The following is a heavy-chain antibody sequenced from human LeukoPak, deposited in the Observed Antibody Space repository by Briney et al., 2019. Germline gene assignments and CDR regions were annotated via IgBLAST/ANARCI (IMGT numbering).Heavy chain of an antibody. J-gene: IGHJ3*02. D-gene: IGHD5-18*01. Sequence: QPGGSLRLSCAVSGFTFSSYGMHWVRQAPGKGLEWVAFIRYDGSNKYYADSVKGRFTISRDNSKNTLYLQMNSLRAEDTAVYYCAKDLHAWIQLWSGLDAFDIWGQGTMVTVSS. CDR2: IRYDGSNK. V-gene: IGHV3-30*02. CDR3: AKDLHAWIQLWSGLDAFDI. CDR1: GFTFSSYG.